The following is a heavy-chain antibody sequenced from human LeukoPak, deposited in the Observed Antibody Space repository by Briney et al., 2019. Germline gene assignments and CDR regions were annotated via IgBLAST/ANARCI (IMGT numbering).Heavy chain of an antibody. CDR3: ATARGFGELPPTY. J-gene: IGHJ4*02. CDR1: IPFHGFE. Sequence: GALRLSLCSPGIPFHGFEVQLVRQGPGEGLGWVSYISKNGDRIYYAESVRGRFTISRDNAKNSLYLQMNSLSHDDSALYYCATARGFGELPPTYWGQGTPVTVSS. D-gene: IGHD3-10*01. V-gene: IGHV3-48*03. CDR2: ISKNGDRI.